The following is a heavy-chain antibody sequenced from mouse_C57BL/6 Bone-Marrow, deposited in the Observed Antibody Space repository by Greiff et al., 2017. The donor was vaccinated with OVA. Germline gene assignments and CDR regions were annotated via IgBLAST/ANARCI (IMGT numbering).Heavy chain of an antibody. Sequence: EVHVVESGGDLVKPGGSLKLSCAASGFTFSSYGMSWVRQTPDKRLEWVATISSGGSYTYYPDSVKGRFTISRDNAKNTLYLQMSSLKSEDTAMYYCARRGYGKRAMDYWGQGTSVTVSS. CDR1: GFTFSSYG. CDR3: ARRGYGKRAMDY. V-gene: IGHV5-6*01. CDR2: ISSGGSYT. D-gene: IGHD2-1*01. J-gene: IGHJ4*01.